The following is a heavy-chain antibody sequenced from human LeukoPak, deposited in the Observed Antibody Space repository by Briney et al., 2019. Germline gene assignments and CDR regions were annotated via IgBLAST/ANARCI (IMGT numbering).Heavy chain of an antibody. Sequence: ASVKVSCKASGYTFTSYDINWVRQATGQGLEWMGWMNPNSGNTGYAQKFQGRVTMTRDTSISTAYMELSRLRSDDTAVYYCARERDPGYSYGTDFDYWGQGTLVTVSS. J-gene: IGHJ4*02. CDR2: MNPNSGNT. CDR1: GYTFTSYD. D-gene: IGHD5-18*01. CDR3: ARERDPGYSYGTDFDY. V-gene: IGHV1-8*02.